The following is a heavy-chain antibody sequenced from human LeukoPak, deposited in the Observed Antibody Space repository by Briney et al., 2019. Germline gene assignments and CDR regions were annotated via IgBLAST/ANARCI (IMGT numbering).Heavy chain of an antibody. V-gene: IGHV1-2*02. CDR1: GYTFTGYY. CDR3: ARVILGITPLLPVDY. J-gene: IGHJ4*02. CDR2: INPNSGGT. D-gene: IGHD7-27*01. Sequence: ASVKVSCKASGYTFTGYYMHWVRQAPGQGLEWMGWINPNSGGTNYAQRFQGRVTMTRDTSISTAYMELSRLRSDDTAVYYCARVILGITPLLPVDYWGQGTLVTVSS.